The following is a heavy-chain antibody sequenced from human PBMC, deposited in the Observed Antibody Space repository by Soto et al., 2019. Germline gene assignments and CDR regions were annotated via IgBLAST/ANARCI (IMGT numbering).Heavy chain of an antibody. Sequence: SETLSLTCAVYGGSFSGYYWSWIRQPPGKGLEWIGEINHSGSTNYNPSLKSRVTISVDTSKNQFSLKLSSVTAADTAVYYCASANYGDYVISDYWGQGTLVT. D-gene: IGHD4-17*01. J-gene: IGHJ4*02. CDR3: ASANYGDYVISDY. CDR2: INHSGST. CDR1: GGSFSGYY. V-gene: IGHV4-34*01.